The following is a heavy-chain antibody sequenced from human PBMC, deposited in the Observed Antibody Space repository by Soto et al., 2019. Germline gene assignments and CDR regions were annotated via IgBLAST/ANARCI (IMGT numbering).Heavy chain of an antibody. J-gene: IGHJ4*02. CDR2: IVVGSGNT. CDR1: GFTFTSSA. Sequence: QMQLVQSGPEVKKPGTSVKVSCKASGFTFTSSAVQWVRQARGQLLEWIGWIVVGSGNTNYAKKFKERVTITRDMSTSTAYMELSSTRSEDTAVYYCALLAGRNRPLDYWGQGTLVTVSS. CDR3: ALLAGRNRPLDY. D-gene: IGHD3-3*01. V-gene: IGHV1-58*01.